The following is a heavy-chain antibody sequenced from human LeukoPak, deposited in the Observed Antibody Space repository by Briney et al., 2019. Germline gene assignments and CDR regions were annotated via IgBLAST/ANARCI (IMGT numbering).Heavy chain of an antibody. V-gene: IGHV4-59*01. CDR3: ARWSSSWQSFDY. D-gene: IGHD6-13*01. CDR2: TSYSGDT. Sequence: ETLSLTCTVSGASISSYYWNWIRQPPGKGLEWIGYTSYSGDTNYNPSLKSRVTFSVDTSKNQLSLGLRSVTAADTAVYYCARWSSSWQSFDYWGQGTLVTVSS. CDR1: GASISSYY. J-gene: IGHJ4*02.